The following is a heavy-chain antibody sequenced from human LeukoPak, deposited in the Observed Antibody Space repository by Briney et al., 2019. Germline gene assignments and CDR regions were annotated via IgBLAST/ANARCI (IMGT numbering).Heavy chain of an antibody. CDR1: GISFSTYV. CDR2: ISSSSSTI. Sequence: GGSLRLSCAASGISFSTYVMAWVRQAPGKGLEWVSYISSSSSTIYYADSVKGRFTISRDNAKNSLYLQMNSLRAEDTAVYYCAREGSMVRGVIIDLNFDYWGQGTLVTVSS. CDR3: AREGSMVRGVIIDLNFDY. D-gene: IGHD3-10*01. V-gene: IGHV3-48*01. J-gene: IGHJ4*02.